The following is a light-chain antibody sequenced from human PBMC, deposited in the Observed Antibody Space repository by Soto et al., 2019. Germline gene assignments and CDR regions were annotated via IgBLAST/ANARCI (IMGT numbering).Light chain of an antibody. Sequence: QSALTQPASVSGSPGQSITISCTGTSSDVGAYNLVSWYQHLPDKAPKLIISEVTNRPSGVSDRFSGSKSGNTASLTISALQAEDEADYYCASLTTTNFVFGSGTKVTVL. CDR2: EVT. V-gene: IGLV2-14*01. J-gene: IGLJ1*01. CDR3: ASLTTTNFV. CDR1: SSDVGAYNL.